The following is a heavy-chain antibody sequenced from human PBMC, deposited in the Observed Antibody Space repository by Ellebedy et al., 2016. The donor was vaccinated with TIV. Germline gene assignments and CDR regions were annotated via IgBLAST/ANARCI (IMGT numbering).Heavy chain of an antibody. CDR3: AKENYGMDV. V-gene: IGHV4-4*02. J-gene: IGHJ6*02. Sequence: MPSETLSLTCAVSGGPISSSNWWSWVRQPPGKGLEWIGEIYHSGSTNYNPSLKSRLTISVDKSKNQFSLELNSVSAADTAVYYCAKENYGMDVWGQGTTVTVSS. CDR1: GGPISSSNW. CDR2: IYHSGST.